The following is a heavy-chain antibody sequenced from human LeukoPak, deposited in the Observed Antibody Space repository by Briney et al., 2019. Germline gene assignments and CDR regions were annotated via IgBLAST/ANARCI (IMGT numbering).Heavy chain of an antibody. V-gene: IGHV3-23*01. CDR1: GITLSNYG. CDR2: LSDSGART. Sequence: PGGSLRLSCAVSGITLSNYGMRWLRQAPGKGLEWVAGLSDSGARTNYADSVKGRFIISRDNAKHTLYLQMNSLRAEDTAVYFCAKRGVVIRVILVGLHKEAYYFDSWGQGALVTVSS. CDR3: AKRGVVIRVILVGLHKEAYYFDS. D-gene: IGHD3-22*01. J-gene: IGHJ4*01.